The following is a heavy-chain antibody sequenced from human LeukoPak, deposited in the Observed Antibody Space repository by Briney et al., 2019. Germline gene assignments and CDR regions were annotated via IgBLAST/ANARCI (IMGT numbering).Heavy chain of an antibody. CDR2: INSDGSSA. CDR1: GFTFSSYW. Sequence: GGSLRLSCAASGFTFSSYWMHWVRQAPGKGLVWVSRINSDGSSANYADSVKGRFTISRDNAKNTLYLQMNSLRAEDTAVYYCARAQHSGYERYQYYFDYWGQGTLVTVSS. D-gene: IGHD5-12*01. J-gene: IGHJ4*02. CDR3: ARAQHSGYERYQYYFDY. V-gene: IGHV3-74*01.